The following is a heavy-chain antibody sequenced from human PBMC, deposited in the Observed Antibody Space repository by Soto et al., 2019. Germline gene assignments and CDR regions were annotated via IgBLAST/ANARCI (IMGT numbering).Heavy chain of an antibody. CDR2: IIPIFGTA. Sequence: ASVKVSCKASGGTFSSYAISWVRQAPGQGLEWMGGIIPIFGTANYAQKFQGRVTITADESTSTAYMELSSLRSEDTAVYYCARIRISSSPKVGVYYYYGMDVWGQGTTVTVSS. J-gene: IGHJ6*02. V-gene: IGHV1-69*13. CDR1: GGTFSSYA. CDR3: ARIRISSSPKVGVYYYYGMDV. D-gene: IGHD6-13*01.